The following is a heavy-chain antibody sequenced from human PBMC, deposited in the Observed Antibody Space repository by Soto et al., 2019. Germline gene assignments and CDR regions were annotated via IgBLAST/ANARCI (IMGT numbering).Heavy chain of an antibody. V-gene: IGHV5-10-1*01. D-gene: IGHD3-3*01. CDR1: GYSFTSYW. Sequence: GESLTISCKGSGYSFTSYWISWVRQMPGKGLEWMGRIDPSDSYTNYSPSFQGHVTISADKSISTAYLQWSSLKASDTAMYYCARSLYYDFWSGYYPNDYWGQGTLVTVSS. CDR2: IDPSDSYT. J-gene: IGHJ4*02. CDR3: ARSLYYDFWSGYYPNDY.